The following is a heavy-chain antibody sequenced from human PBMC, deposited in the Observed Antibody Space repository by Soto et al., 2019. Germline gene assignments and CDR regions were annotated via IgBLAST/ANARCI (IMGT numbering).Heavy chain of an antibody. D-gene: IGHD3-22*01. CDR2: ISAYNGNT. CDR3: ARQGYYYDTSDYPKWFDP. J-gene: IGHJ5*02. CDR1: GYTFTTYG. Sequence: ASVKVVCKASGYTFTTYGISWVRQAPGQGLEWMGWISAYNGNTNYAQNLQGRVTMTTDTSTSTAYMELRSLRSDDTAVYYCARQGYYYDTSDYPKWFDPWGQGTLVTVSS. V-gene: IGHV1-18*01.